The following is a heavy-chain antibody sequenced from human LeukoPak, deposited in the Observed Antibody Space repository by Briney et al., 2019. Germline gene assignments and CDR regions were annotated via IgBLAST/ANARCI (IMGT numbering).Heavy chain of an antibody. CDR3: ARDHCSSTSCNFNWFDP. D-gene: IGHD2-2*01. V-gene: IGHV4-4*07. Sequence: SETLSLTCTVSGGSISSYYWSWLRQPAGKGLEWIGRIYTSGSTNYNPSLKSRVTMSVDTSKNQFSLKLSSVTAADTAVYYCARDHCSSTSCNFNWFDPWGQGTLVTVSS. J-gene: IGHJ5*02. CDR2: IYTSGST. CDR1: GGSISSYY.